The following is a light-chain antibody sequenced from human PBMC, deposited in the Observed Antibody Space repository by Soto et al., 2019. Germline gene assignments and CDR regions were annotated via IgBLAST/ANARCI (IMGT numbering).Light chain of an antibody. J-gene: IGLJ2*01. CDR3: GSYTSTNSGVV. V-gene: IGLV2-14*01. CDR2: EVN. Sequence: QSVLTQPASVSGSPGQSITISCTGTSSDVGDYNYVSWYQQRPGKVPKLIIYEVNNRPSGVSNRFSGSKSGNTASLTISGLQAEDEADYYCGSYTSTNSGVVFGGGTKLTVL. CDR1: SSDVGDYNY.